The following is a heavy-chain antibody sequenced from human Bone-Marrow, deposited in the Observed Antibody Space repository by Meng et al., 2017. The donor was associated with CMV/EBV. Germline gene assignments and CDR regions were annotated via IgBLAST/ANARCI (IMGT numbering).Heavy chain of an antibody. CDR1: GYSISSGYY. J-gene: IGHJ6*02. CDR3: ARGHSIVVVPAAMGPRGAYYYYGMDV. V-gene: IGHV4-38-2*02. Sequence: SETLSLTCTVSGYSISSGYYWGWIRQPPGKGLEWIGSIYHSGSTYYNPSLKSRVTISVDTSKNQFSLKLSSVTAADTAVYYCARGHSIVVVPAAMGPRGAYYYYGMDVWGQGTTVTVSS. D-gene: IGHD2-2*01. CDR2: IYHSGST.